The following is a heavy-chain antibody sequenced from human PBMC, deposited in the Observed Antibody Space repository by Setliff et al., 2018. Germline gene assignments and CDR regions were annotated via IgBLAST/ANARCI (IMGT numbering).Heavy chain of an antibody. J-gene: IGHJ6*02. D-gene: IGHD2-2*01. V-gene: IGHV1-3*01. CDR3: ASLGYCSSTSCWPYYYYGMDV. CDR2: INAGNGNT. CDR1: GYTFTSYA. Sequence: ASVKVSCKASGYTFTSYAMHWVRQAPGQRLEWMGWINAGNGNTKYSQKFQGRVTITRDTSASTAYMELSSLRSEDTAVYYCASLGYCSSTSCWPYYYYGMDVWGQGTTVTGSS.